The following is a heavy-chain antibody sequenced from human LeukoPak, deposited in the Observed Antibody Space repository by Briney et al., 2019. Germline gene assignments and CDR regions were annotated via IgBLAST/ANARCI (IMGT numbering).Heavy chain of an antibody. CDR3: ARTLAVAGKD. V-gene: IGHV4-59*08. Sequence: SETLSLTCTVSGGSISSYYWSWIRQPPGKGLEWIGYIYYSGSTNYNPSLKSRVTISVDTSKNQFSLKLSSVTAADTAVYYCARTLAVAGKDWGQGTLVTVSS. CDR1: GGSISSYY. CDR2: IYYSGST. J-gene: IGHJ4*02. D-gene: IGHD6-19*01.